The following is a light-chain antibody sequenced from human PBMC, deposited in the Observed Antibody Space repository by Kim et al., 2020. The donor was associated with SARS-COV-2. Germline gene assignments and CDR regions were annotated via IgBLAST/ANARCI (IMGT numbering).Light chain of an antibody. J-gene: IGLJ3*02. CDR3: QSYDSSTPCV. CDR2: EDN. CDR1: SGSIASNY. V-gene: IGLV6-57*03. Sequence: NFMLTQSPSVSESPGETVTISCTRSSGSIASNYVQWYQQRPGSAPSTVIYEDNQRPSGVPARFSGSIDRTSNSASLTISGLRTEDEADYYCQSYDSSTPCVFGGGTQLTVL.